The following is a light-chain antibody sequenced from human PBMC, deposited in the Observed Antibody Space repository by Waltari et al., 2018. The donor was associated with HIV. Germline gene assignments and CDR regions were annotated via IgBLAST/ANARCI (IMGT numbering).Light chain of an antibody. V-gene: IGLV2-14*01. J-gene: IGLJ2*01. CDR1: RDGPSFYKS. CDR2: DTS. CDR3: TSFVSDGALI. Sequence: QSALTQPASVSGSLGQSVTISCIAARDGPSFYKSFSWYQHHPDKAPRLVIYDTSSRPSGSSVRFPGSRSGNTAYLNISEVQVEDECDYYCTSFVSDGALIFGGGTRLTV.